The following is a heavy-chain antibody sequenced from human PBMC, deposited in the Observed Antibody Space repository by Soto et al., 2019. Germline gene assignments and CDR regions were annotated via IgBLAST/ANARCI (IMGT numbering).Heavy chain of an antibody. D-gene: IGHD3-3*01. CDR1: GFTFFSYG. CDR3: AKDRAGDIYVAARSGLDY. CDR2: ISYDGSNK. V-gene: IGHV3-30*18. Sequence: GSLRLSCAASGFTFFSYGMHWVRQAPGKGLEWVAVISYDGSNKYYADSVKGRFTISRDNSKNTLYLQMNSLRAEDTAVYYCAKDRAGDIYVAARSGLDYWGQGTLVTVSS. J-gene: IGHJ4*02.